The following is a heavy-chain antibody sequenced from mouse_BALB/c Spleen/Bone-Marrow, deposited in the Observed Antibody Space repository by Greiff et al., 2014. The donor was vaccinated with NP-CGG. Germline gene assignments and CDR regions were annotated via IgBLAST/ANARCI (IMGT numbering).Heavy chain of an antibody. J-gene: IGHJ4*01. V-gene: IGHV1-69*01. CDR3: ARGGHDFSLDY. CDR2: IDTSDSYT. CDR1: GYTFTDNW. D-gene: IGHD2-4*01. Sequence: QVQLKESGAELGMPGASVKMSCKASGYTFTDNWIYWVKQRPGQGLEWIGAIDTSDSYTNYNQKFMGKASLTVDASSSTAYMQVSSLTSDDSAVYYRARGGHDFSLDYWGQGTSVTVSS.